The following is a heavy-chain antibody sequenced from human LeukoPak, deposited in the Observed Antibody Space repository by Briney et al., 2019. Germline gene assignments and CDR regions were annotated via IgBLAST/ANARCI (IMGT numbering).Heavy chain of an antibody. V-gene: IGHV4-4*07. CDR2: IYTSGST. CDR3: AGYCSSTSCYTGNY. J-gene: IGHJ4*02. CDR1: GGSISSYY. D-gene: IGHD2-2*02. Sequence: SETLSLTCTVSGGSISSYYWSWIRQPAGKGLEWIGRIYTSGSTNYNPSLKSRVTMSVDTSKNQFSLKLSSVTAADTAVYYCAGYCSSTSCYTGNYWGQGTLVTVSS.